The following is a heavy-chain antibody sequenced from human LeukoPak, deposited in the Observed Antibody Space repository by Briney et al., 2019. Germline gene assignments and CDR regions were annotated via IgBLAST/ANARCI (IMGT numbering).Heavy chain of an antibody. CDR3: ASQLRYFDWLSSGYMDV. CDR1: GGSFSGYY. D-gene: IGHD3-9*01. Sequence: SETLSLTCAVYGGSFSGYYWSWIRQPPGKGLEWIGEINHSGSTNYNPSLKSRVTISVDTSKNQFSLKLSSVTAADTAVYYCASQLRYFDWLSSGYMDVWGKGTTVTISS. CDR2: INHSGST. J-gene: IGHJ6*03. V-gene: IGHV4-34*01.